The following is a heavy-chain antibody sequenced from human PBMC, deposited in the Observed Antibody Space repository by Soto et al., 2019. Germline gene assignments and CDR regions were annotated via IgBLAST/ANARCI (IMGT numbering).Heavy chain of an antibody. D-gene: IGHD3-3*01. V-gene: IGHV1-69*12. J-gene: IGHJ6*02. CDR2: IIPIFGTA. CDR1: GGTFSSYA. Sequence: QVQLVQSGAEVKKPGSSVKVSCKASGGTFSSYAISWVRQAPGQGLEWMGGIIPIFGTANYAQKFQGRVTITADESTSTAYMELSSLRSEDTAAYYCARGIRTYYDLGKGYYYGMDVWGQGTTVTVSS. CDR3: ARGIRTYYDLGKGYYYGMDV.